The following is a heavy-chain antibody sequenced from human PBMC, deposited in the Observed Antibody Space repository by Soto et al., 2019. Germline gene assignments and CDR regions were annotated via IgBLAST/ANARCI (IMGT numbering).Heavy chain of an antibody. V-gene: IGHV1-69*06. CDR1: GGTFSSYA. CDR2: IIPIFGTA. J-gene: IGHJ5*02. CDR3: AYARFLEDNWFDP. Sequence: SVKVSCKASGGTFSSYAISWVRQAPGQGLEWMGGIIPIFGTANYAQKFQCRVTITADKSTSTAYMELSSLRSEDTAVYYCAYARFLEDNWFDPWGQGTLVTVSS. D-gene: IGHD3-3*01.